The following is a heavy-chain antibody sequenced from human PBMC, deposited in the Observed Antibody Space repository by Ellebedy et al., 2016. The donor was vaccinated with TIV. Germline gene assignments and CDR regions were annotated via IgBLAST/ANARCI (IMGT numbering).Heavy chain of an antibody. CDR1: GYSFTSYW. V-gene: IGHV5-10-1*01. CDR3: ARVIAVAEKYDY. J-gene: IGHJ4*02. Sequence: ASVKVSCKGSGYSFTSYWISWVRQMPGKGLEWMGRIDPSDSYTNYSTSFQGHVTISDDKSISTAYLQWSSLKASDTAMYYCARVIAVAEKYDYWGQGTLVTVSS. CDR2: IDPSDSYT. D-gene: IGHD6-19*01.